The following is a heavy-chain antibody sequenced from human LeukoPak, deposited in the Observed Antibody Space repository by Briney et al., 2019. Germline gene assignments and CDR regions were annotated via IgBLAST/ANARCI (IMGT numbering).Heavy chain of an antibody. CDR3: ARQYCSSTSCYSAPLGV. D-gene: IGHD2-2*02. CDR1: GYSFTSYW. V-gene: IGHV5-51*01. CDR2: IYPGDSDT. Sequence: GESLKISCKGSGYSFTSYWIGWVRQLPGKGLEWMGIIYPGDSDTRYSPSFQGQVTISADKSISTAYLQWSSLKASDTAMYYCARQYCSSTSCYSAPLGVWGQGTTVTVSS. J-gene: IGHJ6*02.